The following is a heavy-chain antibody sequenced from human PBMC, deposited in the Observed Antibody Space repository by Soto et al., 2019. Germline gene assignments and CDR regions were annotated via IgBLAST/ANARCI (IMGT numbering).Heavy chain of an antibody. D-gene: IGHD3-16*01. V-gene: IGHV3-48*03. J-gene: IGHJ5*02. CDR1: GFPFSTSD. CDR2: ISYSGRDI. Sequence: EAQLVGSGGKVVQPGGSVSLSYVASGFPFSTSDMNWVRQPPGKGLEWISHISYSGRDIRYADSVKGRFTISRDNVNNSLHLHMTSLRVEDTGLYYCARAVVSAYREYDSDWSAPWGQGTPVTVSS. CDR3: ARAVVSAYREYDSDWSAP.